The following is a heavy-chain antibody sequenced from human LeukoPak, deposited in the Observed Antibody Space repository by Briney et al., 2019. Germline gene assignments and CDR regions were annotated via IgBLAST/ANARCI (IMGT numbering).Heavy chain of an antibody. D-gene: IGHD1-26*01. J-gene: IGHJ5*02. CDR1: GYTFTTYY. CDR2: INPNGGST. CDR3: TFSGSYRGRDNWFDP. V-gene: IGHV1-46*01. Sequence: ASVKVSCKASGYTFTTYYIHWVRQAPGQGLEWMGIINPNGGSTTYAQKFQGRVTMTRDTSTSTVYMELSSLRSEDTAVYYCTFSGSYRGRDNWFDPWGQGILVTVSS.